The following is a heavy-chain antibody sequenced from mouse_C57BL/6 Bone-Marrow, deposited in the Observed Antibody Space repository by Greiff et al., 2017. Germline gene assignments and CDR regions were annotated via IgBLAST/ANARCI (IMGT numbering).Heavy chain of an antibody. Sequence: QVQLQQPGAELVKPGASVKLSCKASGYTFTSYWMHWVKQRPGQGLEWIGMIHPNSGSTNYNEKFKSKATLTVDKSSSTAYLQLSSLTSEDSAVYYCARKASIRYYGSSPVAYWGQGTLVTVSA. V-gene: IGHV1-64*01. CDR1: GYTFTSYW. J-gene: IGHJ3*01. CDR3: ARKASIRYYGSSPVAY. D-gene: IGHD1-1*01. CDR2: IHPNSGST.